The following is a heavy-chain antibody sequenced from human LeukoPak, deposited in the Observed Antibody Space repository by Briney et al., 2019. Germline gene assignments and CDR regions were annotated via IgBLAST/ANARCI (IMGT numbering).Heavy chain of an antibody. CDR2: INRSGSA. D-gene: IGHD7-27*01. CDR3: ARTSTNSGVDDAFDI. Sequence: PSETLSLTCAVYSGSLSGYYWSWIRQPPGRGLEWIGEINRSGSANYNPSLKSRVTVSVDTSKNQFSLKLSSVTAADTAVYYCARTSTNSGVDDAFDIWGQGTMVTVSS. CDR1: SGSLSGYY. J-gene: IGHJ3*02. V-gene: IGHV4-34*01.